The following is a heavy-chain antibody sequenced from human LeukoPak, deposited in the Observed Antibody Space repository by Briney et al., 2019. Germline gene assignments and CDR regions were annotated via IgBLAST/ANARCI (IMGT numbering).Heavy chain of an antibody. CDR3: ARARYCSSTSCYTGGAFDI. CDR1: GGSISPYY. D-gene: IGHD2-2*02. V-gene: IGHV4-59*08. Sequence: SETLSLTCTVSGGSISPYYWSWIRQVPGKGLEWIGYVYYSGSTTYNPSLRSRVTMSVDTSKNQFSLEVSSVTAADTAVYYCARARYCSSTSCYTGGAFDIWGQGTMVIVSS. J-gene: IGHJ3*02. CDR2: VYYSGST.